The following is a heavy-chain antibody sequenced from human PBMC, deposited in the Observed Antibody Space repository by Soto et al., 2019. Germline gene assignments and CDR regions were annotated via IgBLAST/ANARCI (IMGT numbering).Heavy chain of an antibody. V-gene: IGHV3-48*02. CDR1: GFTFSGYS. D-gene: IGHD3-9*01. Sequence: PGGSLRLSCAASGFTFSGYSVNWVRQAPGKGLEWVPYISSGSKTIYYAESVKGRFTVSRDNARNSQYLQMNSLRDEDTAVYYCVREDILGVRSFDYWGQGTLVTVSS. J-gene: IGHJ4*02. CDR2: ISSGSKTI. CDR3: VREDILGVRSFDY.